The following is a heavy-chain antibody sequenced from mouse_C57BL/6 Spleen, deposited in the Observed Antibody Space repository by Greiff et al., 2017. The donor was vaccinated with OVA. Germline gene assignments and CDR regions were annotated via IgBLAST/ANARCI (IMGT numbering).Heavy chain of an antibody. CDR3: ARRTGSWFAY. CDR1: GYTFTSYW. J-gene: IGHJ3*01. Sequence: VQLQQPGAELVKPGASVKLSCKASGYTFTSYWMQWVKQRPGQGLEWIGEIDPSDSYTNYNQKVKGKATLTVDTSSSTAYMQLSSLTSEDSAVYYCARRTGSWFAYWGQGTLVTVSA. CDR2: IDPSDSYT. V-gene: IGHV1-50*01.